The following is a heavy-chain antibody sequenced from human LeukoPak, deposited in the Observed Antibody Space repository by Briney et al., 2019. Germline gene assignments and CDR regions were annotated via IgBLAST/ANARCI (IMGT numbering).Heavy chain of an antibody. V-gene: IGHV3-23*01. CDR2: IIGGGGGVT. J-gene: IGHJ4*02. CDR3: AKHALGSSKYYDL. D-gene: IGHD3-16*01. CDR1: GFAFSRYS. Sequence: GGSLRLSRAASGFAFSRYSMSWVRQAPGKGLGWVSVIIGGGGGVTYYAESVKGRFTIARDNSKNTLYLQMNSLRADDAAVYSCAKHALGSSKYYDLWGQGTLVTVSS.